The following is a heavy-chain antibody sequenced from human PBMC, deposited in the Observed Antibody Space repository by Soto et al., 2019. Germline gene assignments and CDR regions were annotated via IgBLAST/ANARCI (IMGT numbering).Heavy chain of an antibody. CDR1: GGSISSSSYY. CDR2: IYYSGST. J-gene: IGHJ4*02. Sequence: SETLSLTCTVSGGSISSSSYYWGWIRQPPGKGLEWIGSIYYSGSTCYNPSLKSRVTISVDTSKNQFSLKLSSVTAADTAVYYCARLSYCISTSCYDYWGQGTLVTVSS. D-gene: IGHD2-2*01. CDR3: ARLSYCISTSCYDY. V-gene: IGHV4-39*01.